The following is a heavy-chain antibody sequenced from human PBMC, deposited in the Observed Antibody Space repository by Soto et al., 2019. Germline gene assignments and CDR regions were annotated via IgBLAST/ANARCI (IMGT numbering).Heavy chain of an antibody. Sequence: QVQLQESGPGLVKPSETLSLTCTVSGGSISSYYWSWIRQPPGKGLEWVGYIYYSGSTTYNHSLKSRLTISVDTSKNQFSLKLRSVTAADTAVYYCARLGRWLQALDSWGQGTLVTVSS. CDR1: GGSISSYY. J-gene: IGHJ4*02. CDR3: ARLGRWLQALDS. D-gene: IGHD5-12*01. CDR2: IYYSGST. V-gene: IGHV4-59*08.